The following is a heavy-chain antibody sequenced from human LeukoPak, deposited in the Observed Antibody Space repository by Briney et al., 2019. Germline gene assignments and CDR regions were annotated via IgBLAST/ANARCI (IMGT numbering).Heavy chain of an antibody. J-gene: IGHJ5*02. D-gene: IGHD3-22*01. CDR3: ARVDYYDSSAPTWWFDP. CDR1: GYTFTSCY. V-gene: IGHV1-46*01. CDR2: INPSGGST. Sequence: ASVKVSCKASGYTFTSCYMHWVRQAPGQGLEWMGIINPSGGSTSYAQKFQGRVTMTRDTSTSTVYMELSSLRSEDTAVYYCARVDYYDSSAPTWWFDPWGQGALVTVSS.